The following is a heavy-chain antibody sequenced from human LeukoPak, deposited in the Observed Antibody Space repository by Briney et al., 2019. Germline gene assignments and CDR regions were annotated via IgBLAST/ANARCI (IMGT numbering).Heavy chain of an antibody. Sequence: GASVKVSCKASGYTFTSYYMHWVRQAPGQGLEWMGVINPSGGSTAYAQRFQGRVTMTRDTSTSTVPMELSSLRSEDTAVYYCGRGAEIVFSSGWYPSWGQGTLVTVSS. J-gene: IGHJ5*02. CDR3: GRGAEIVFSSGWYPS. CDR1: GYTFTSYY. D-gene: IGHD6-19*01. CDR2: INPSGGST. V-gene: IGHV1-46*01.